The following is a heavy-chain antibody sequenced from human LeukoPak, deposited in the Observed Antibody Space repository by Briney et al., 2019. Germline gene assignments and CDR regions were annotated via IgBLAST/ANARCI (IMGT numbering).Heavy chain of an antibody. J-gene: IGHJ4*02. D-gene: IGHD6-19*01. Sequence: SETQSLTCTVSGDSLSSHYWSWIRQPPGKGLEWIGYIYGSGSTHYDPSLRSRVTISEDTSKNQFSLKLTSVTAADTAVYYCARKVGWYSHDSWGQGTLVAVSS. CDR2: IYGSGST. V-gene: IGHV4-59*08. CDR1: GDSLSSHY. CDR3: ARKVGWYSHDS.